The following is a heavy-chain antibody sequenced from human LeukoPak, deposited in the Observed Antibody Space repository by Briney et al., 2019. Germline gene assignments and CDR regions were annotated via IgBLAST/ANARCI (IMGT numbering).Heavy chain of an antibody. V-gene: IGHV4-59*08. D-gene: IGHD5-24*01. CDR3: ARALQDYYYGMDV. CDR2: IYYSGTT. CDR1: GDSISGYY. J-gene: IGHJ6*02. Sequence: PSETLSLTCTVSGDSISGYYWSWIRQPPGKGLEWIGYIYYSGTTNYNPSLKSRVTISEDTSKNHFSLRLRSVTAADTAVYYCARALQDYYYGMDVWGQGTTVTVSS.